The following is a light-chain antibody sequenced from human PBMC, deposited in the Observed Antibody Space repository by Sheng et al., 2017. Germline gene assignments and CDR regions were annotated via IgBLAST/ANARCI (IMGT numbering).Light chain of an antibody. V-gene: IGKV3-11*01. CDR1: QSVSSY. J-gene: IGKJ1*01. CDR3: QQRSNWPT. CDR2: DAS. Sequence: EIVLTQSPATLSLSPGERATLSCRASQSVSSYLAWYQQKPGQAPRLLIYDASNRATGIPARFSGSGSGTDFTLTISSLEPEDFAVYYCQQRSNWPTFGRRDRRWK.